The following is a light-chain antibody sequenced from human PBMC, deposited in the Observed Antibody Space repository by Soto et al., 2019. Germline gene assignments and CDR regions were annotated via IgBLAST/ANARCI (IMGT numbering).Light chain of an antibody. Sequence: QSALTQPPSASGSPGQSVTISCTGTSSDVGAYDYVSWYQQHPGKAPKLMIYEVTKRPSGVPDRFSGSKSGNTASLTVSGLQAEDEAAYYCSSFAGSNTPYVFGTGTKLTVL. CDR3: SSFAGSNTPYV. CDR2: EVT. CDR1: SSDVGAYDY. J-gene: IGLJ1*01. V-gene: IGLV2-8*01.